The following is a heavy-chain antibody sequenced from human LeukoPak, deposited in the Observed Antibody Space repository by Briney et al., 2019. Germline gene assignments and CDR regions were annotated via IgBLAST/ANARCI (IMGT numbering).Heavy chain of an antibody. V-gene: IGHV4-39*07. CDR2: IYYSGST. CDR3: ATYSYLGNPPFDY. Sequence: SETLSLTCTVSGGSISSSSYYWGWIRQPPGKGLEWIGSIYYSGSTYYNPSLKSRVTISVDTSKNQFSLKLSSVTAADTAVYYCATYSYLGNPPFDYWGQGTLVTVSS. D-gene: IGHD2-15*01. CDR1: GGSISSSSYY. J-gene: IGHJ4*02.